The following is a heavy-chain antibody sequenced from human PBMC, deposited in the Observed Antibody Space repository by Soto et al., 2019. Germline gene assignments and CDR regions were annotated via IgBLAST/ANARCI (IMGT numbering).Heavy chain of an antibody. D-gene: IGHD6-13*01. Sequence: SETLSLTCTVSGGSISSYYWSWIRQPPGKGLEWIGYIYYSGSTNYNPSLKSRVTISVDTSKNQFSLKLSSVTAADTAVYYCATRPYSSSWYGSADYYYYYYMDVWGKGTTVTVSS. J-gene: IGHJ6*03. CDR2: IYYSGST. V-gene: IGHV4-59*08. CDR1: GGSISSYY. CDR3: ATRPYSSSWYGSADYYYYYYMDV.